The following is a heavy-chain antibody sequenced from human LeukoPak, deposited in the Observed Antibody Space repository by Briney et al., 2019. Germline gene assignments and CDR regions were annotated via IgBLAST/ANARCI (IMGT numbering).Heavy chain of an antibody. Sequence: GASVKVSCKASGYYLTNYYMQWVRQAPGQGLEWMGVIDPGAGRTSYAQKFQGRVTMTRDTSTSTVYMELSSLRSEDTAVYYCARQRSNTQAMAIGGSSLDPWGQGTPVTVSS. CDR2: IDPGAGRT. CDR1: GYYLTNYY. V-gene: IGHV1-46*01. D-gene: IGHD5-18*01. J-gene: IGHJ5*02. CDR3: ARQRSNTQAMAIGGSSLDP.